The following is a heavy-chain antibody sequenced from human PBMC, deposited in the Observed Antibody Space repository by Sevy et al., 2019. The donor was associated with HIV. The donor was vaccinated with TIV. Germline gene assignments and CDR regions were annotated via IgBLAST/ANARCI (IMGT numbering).Heavy chain of an antibody. CDR2: IYYSGST. CDR1: GGSISSGGYY. Sequence: SETLSLTCTVSGGSISSGGYYWSWIRQHPGKGLEWIGYIYYSGSTYYNPSLKSRVTISVDTSKNQFSLKLSSVTAADTAVDYGARDLRTYYYDSSGLDYYYYYGMDVWGQGTTVTVSS. J-gene: IGHJ6*02. V-gene: IGHV4-31*03. CDR3: ARDLRTYYYDSSGLDYYYYYGMDV. D-gene: IGHD3-22*01.